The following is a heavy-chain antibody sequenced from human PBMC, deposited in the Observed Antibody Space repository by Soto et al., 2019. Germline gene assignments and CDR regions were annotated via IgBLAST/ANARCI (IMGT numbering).Heavy chain of an antibody. CDR2: IVVGSGNT. V-gene: IGHV1-58*02. D-gene: IGHD3-3*01. Sequence: SVKVSCKASGFTFTSSAMQWVRQARGQRLEWIGWIVVGSGNTNYAQKFQERVTITRDMSTSTAYMELSSLRSEDTAVYYCAAEFFGVVATYYMDVWGKGTTVTVSS. CDR3: AAEFFGVVATYYMDV. J-gene: IGHJ6*03. CDR1: GFTFTSSA.